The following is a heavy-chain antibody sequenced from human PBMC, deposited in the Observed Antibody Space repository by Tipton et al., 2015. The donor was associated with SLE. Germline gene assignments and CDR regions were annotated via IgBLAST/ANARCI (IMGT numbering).Heavy chain of an antibody. CDR1: GGSINSISYY. V-gene: IGHV4-39*06. J-gene: IGHJ1*01. D-gene: IGHD6-19*01. Sequence: TLSLTCTVSGGSINSISYYWGWVRQAPGKGLEWIGGMFYDGTAYSNPSLKNRVSMSLDTSKSQFLFSLNLTSVAAADTAIYYCARHGQQWLTPAEYFQHWGQGTLVTVSS. CDR2: MFYDGTA. CDR3: ARHGQQWLTPAEYFQH.